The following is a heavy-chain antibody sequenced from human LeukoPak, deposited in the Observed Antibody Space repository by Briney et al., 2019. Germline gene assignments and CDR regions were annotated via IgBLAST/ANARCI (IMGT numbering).Heavy chain of an antibody. CDR1: GLTFHDYA. V-gene: IGHV3-43*02. CDR2: ISADGGST. J-gene: IGHJ4*02. Sequence: GGSLRLSCVASGLTFHDYAMHWVRQAPGQGLEWVSLISADGGSTFYADSVRGRFSISRDNSKNSLYLQMNSLRTEDTAMYYCAKESGKFDYWGQGTLVAVSS. CDR3: AKESGKFDY.